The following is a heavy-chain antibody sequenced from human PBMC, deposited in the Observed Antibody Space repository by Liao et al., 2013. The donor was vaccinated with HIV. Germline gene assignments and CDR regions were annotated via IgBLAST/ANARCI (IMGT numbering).Heavy chain of an antibody. CDR3: ARVQWXPAPNWYSDL. Sequence: QVQLQESGPGLVKPSETLSLTCNVSGGSSSSYYWTWIRQPPGEGLEWIGHIYTGMSTTGTTNYNPSLKSRVSISADTSSNHVSLKLTSVTAADTAVYYCARVQWXPAPNWYSDLWAVAPWSLSPQ. D-gene: IGHD1-26*01. J-gene: IGHJ2*01. CDR2: IYTGMSTTGTT. CDR1: GGSSSSYY. V-gene: IGHV4-4*08.